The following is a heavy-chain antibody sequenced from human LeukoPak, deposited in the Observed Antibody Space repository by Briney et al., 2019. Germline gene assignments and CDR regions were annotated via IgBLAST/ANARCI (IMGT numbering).Heavy chain of an antibody. D-gene: IGHD5-24*01. V-gene: IGHV4-59*08. J-gene: IGHJ4*02. CDR3: ARPRRDGYHIDY. Sequence: SETLSLTCTVSGGSISSYYWSWIRQPPGKGLEWIGYIYYSGSTNYNPTLKSRVTISVDTSKNQFSLKLSSVTAADTAVYYCARPRRDGYHIDYWGQGTLVTVSS. CDR2: IYYSGST. CDR1: GGSISSYY.